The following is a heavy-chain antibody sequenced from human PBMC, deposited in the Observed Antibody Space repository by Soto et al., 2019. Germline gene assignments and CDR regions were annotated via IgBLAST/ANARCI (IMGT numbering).Heavy chain of an antibody. D-gene: IGHD1-26*01. J-gene: IGHJ4*02. Sequence: EVQLVESGGGLVPPGGSLRLSCAASGLIFSSYWMTWVRQAPGKGLEWVANIKHDGSEKYYVDSVKGRFTISRDNAKNSVYLQMNSLRAEDTAAYYCAEGGSYHDYWGQGTLVTVFS. V-gene: IGHV3-7*05. CDR1: GLIFSSYW. CDR2: IKHDGSEK. CDR3: AEGGSYHDY.